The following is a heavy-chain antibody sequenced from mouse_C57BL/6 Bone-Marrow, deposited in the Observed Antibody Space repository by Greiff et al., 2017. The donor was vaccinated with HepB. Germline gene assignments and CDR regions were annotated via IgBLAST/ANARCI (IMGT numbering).Heavy chain of an antibody. V-gene: IGHV1-50*01. CDR1: GYTFTSYW. CDR3: ARYVDYYAMDY. CDR2: IDPSDSYT. J-gene: IGHJ4*01. Sequence: QVQLQQPGAELVKPGASVKLSCNASGYTFTSYWMQWVKQRPGQGLEWIGEIDPSDSYTNYNQKFKGKATLTVDTSSSTAYMQLSSLTSEDSAVYYCARYVDYYAMDYWGQGTSVTVSS.